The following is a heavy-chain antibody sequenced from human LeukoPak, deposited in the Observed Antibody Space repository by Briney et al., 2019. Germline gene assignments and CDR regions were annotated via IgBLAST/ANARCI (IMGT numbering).Heavy chain of an antibody. Sequence: GASVKVSCKASGYTFTSYAMHWVRQAPGQRLQWMGWINPISGGTDYAQKFQGRVTMTRDTSIRTAYMELSRLRSDDTAVYYCARSGNGYDSWPFDYWGQGTLVTVSS. CDR3: ARSGNGYDSWPFDY. CDR1: GYTFTSYA. V-gene: IGHV1-2*02. CDR2: INPISGGT. D-gene: IGHD3-3*01. J-gene: IGHJ4*02.